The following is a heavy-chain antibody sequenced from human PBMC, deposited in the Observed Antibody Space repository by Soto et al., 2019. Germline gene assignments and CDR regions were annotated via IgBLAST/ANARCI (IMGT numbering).Heavy chain of an antibody. V-gene: IGHV1-69*08. CDR1: GGTFSSYT. J-gene: IGHJ4*02. CDR3: ARDGLEAVCDY. D-gene: IGHD1-1*01. Sequence: QVQLVQSGAEVKKLGSSVKVSCKASGGTFSSYTISWVRQAPGQGLEWMGRIIPILGIANYAQKFQGRVTITADKSTSTAYMELSSLRSEDTAVYYCARDGLEAVCDYWGQGTLVTVSS. CDR2: IIPILGIA.